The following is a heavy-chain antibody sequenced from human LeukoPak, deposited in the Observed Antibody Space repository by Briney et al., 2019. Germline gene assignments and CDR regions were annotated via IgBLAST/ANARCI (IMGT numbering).Heavy chain of an antibody. V-gene: IGHV3-7*01. CDR3: ARGVPYDSWSGPHYSDY. D-gene: IGHD3-3*01. J-gene: IGHJ4*02. CDR2: IKQDGSQE. CDR1: RFTLSTYW. Sequence: GGSLRLSCAASRFTLSTYWMSWVRQAPGKGLKWVANIKQDGSQEYYVDSVKGRFTISRDSAKNSLYLQMNSLRAEDTAVYYCARGVPYDSWSGPHYSDYWGQGTLVTVSS.